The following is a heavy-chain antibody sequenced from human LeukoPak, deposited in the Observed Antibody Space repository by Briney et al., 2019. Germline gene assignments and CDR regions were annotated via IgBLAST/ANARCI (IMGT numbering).Heavy chain of an antibody. D-gene: IGHD5-24*01. V-gene: IGHV4-39*07. CDR3: ARRGDGYNYRGPFDY. Sequence: SETLSLTCTVSGASISSSDYYWAWIRQPPGKALEWIGNIFYSGSTYYNPSLKSRVTISVDTSKNQFSLKLSSVTAADTAVYYCARRGDGYNYRGPFDYWGQGTLVTVSS. J-gene: IGHJ4*02. CDR1: GASISSSDYY. CDR2: IFYSGST.